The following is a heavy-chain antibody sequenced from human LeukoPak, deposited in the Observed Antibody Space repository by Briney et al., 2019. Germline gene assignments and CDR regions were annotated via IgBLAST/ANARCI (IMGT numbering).Heavy chain of an antibody. CDR2: ISSNGGST. Sequence: GGSVRLSCSASGFTFSRYAMHWDRQAPGKGLEYVSAISSNGGSTYYADSVKGRFTISRDNSKNTLYLQMSSLRAEDTAVYYCVKDIEAVAGTWWFDPWGQGTLGPVSS. D-gene: IGHD6-19*01. J-gene: IGHJ5*02. CDR1: GFTFSRYA. CDR3: VKDIEAVAGTWWFDP. V-gene: IGHV3-64D*06.